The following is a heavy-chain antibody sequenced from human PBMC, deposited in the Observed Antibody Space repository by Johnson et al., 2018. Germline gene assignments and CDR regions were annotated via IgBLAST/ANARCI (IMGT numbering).Heavy chain of an antibody. J-gene: IGHJ6*02. D-gene: IGHD1-26*01. CDR3: AKARGGIVGATDYYGMDV. CDR1: GFTFDDYA. V-gene: IGHV3-9*01. Sequence: VQLVESGGGVVQPGRSLRLSCAASGFTFDDYAMHWVRQAPGKGLEWVSGIRWNSGSIGEADSGKGRFTISRDNAKNSLYLQMNSRRAEDTALYYCAKARGGIVGATDYYGMDVWGQGTTVTFSS. CDR2: IRWNSGSI.